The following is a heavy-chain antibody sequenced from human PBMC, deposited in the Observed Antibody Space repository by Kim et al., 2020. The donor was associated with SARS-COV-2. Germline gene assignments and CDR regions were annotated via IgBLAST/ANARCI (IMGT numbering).Heavy chain of an antibody. Sequence: ASVKVSCKASGYTFTSYYMHWVRQAPGQGLEWMGIINPSGGSTSYAQKFQGRVTMTRDTSTSTVYMELSSLRSEDTAVYYCATCSYSSGWYCSQFDYWGQGTLVTVSS. V-gene: IGHV1-46*01. J-gene: IGHJ4*02. CDR1: GYTFTSYY. CDR2: INPSGGST. D-gene: IGHD6-19*01. CDR3: ATCSYSSGWYCSQFDY.